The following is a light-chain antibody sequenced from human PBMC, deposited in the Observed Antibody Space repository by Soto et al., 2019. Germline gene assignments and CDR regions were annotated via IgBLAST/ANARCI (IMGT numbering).Light chain of an antibody. CDR2: DVN. J-gene: IGLJ1*01. V-gene: IGLV2-14*01. CDR3: SSYTSSSTRV. CDR1: SSDVGGYNY. Sequence: QSALTQPASVSGSPGQSITISCTGTSSDVGGYNYVSWYQQNPGKAPKLMIYDVNNRPSGVSYRFSGSKSGNTASLTISALQAEDEADYYCSSYTSSSTRVFGTGTKVTVL.